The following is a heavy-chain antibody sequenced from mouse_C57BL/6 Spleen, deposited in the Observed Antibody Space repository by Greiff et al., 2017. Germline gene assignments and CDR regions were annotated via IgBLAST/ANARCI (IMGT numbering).Heavy chain of an antibody. J-gene: IGHJ1*03. CDR3: ARDGNWDWYFDV. D-gene: IGHD4-1*01. CDR2: ISDGGSYT. CDR1: GFTFSSYA. V-gene: IGHV5-4*01. Sequence: DVHLVESGGGLVKPGGSLKLSCAASGFTFSSYAMSWVRQTPEKRLEWVATISDGGSYTYYPDNVKGRFTISRDNAKNNLYLQMSHLKSEDTAMYYCARDGNWDWYFDVWGTGTTVTVSS.